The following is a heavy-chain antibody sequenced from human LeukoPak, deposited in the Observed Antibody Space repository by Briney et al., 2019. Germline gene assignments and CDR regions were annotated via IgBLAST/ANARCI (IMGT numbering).Heavy chain of an antibody. CDR1: GFTFSEYG. Sequence: AGSLRLSCAASGFTFSEYGMHWVRQAPGKGLEWVAVMWYDGSKKFYADSVKGRFTISRDNSKNTLYLQMSSLRAEDTAIYYCARAPPTVITSYFGMDVWGQGTTVTVSS. CDR3: ARAPPTVITSYFGMDV. J-gene: IGHJ6*02. D-gene: IGHD3-3*01. CDR2: MWYDGSKK. V-gene: IGHV3-33*01.